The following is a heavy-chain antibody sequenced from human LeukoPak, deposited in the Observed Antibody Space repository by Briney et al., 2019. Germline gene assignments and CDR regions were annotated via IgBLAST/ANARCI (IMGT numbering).Heavy chain of an antibody. J-gene: IGHJ4*02. CDR3: ARDFDYDILTGYARGSLAY. CDR2: INAGNGNT. D-gene: IGHD3-9*01. Sequence: GASVKVSCKASGSTFTSYAMRWVRQAPGQRLEWMGWINAGNGNTKYSQKFQGRVTITRDTSASTAYMELSSLRSEDTAVYYCARDFDYDILTGYARGSLAYWGQGTLVTVSS. V-gene: IGHV1-3*01. CDR1: GSTFTSYA.